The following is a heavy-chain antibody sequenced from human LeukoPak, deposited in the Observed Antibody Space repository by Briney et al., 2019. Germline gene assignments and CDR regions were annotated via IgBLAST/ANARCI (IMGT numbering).Heavy chain of an antibody. V-gene: IGHV3-23*01. D-gene: IGHD3-10*01. CDR2: ISGSGGAT. Sequence: GGSLRLSCAASGFTFNTYGMSWVRQAPGKGLEWVSGISGSGGATYYADSVKGRFTISRDNSKNTLYLQMNSLRAEDTAVYYCARARGVGEFLWFGEFSQPFDYWGQGTLVTVSS. CDR1: GFTFNTYG. CDR3: ARARGVGEFLWFGEFSQPFDY. J-gene: IGHJ4*02.